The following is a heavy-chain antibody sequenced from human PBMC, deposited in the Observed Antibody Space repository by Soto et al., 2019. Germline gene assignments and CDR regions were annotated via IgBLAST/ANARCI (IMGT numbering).Heavy chain of an antibody. D-gene: IGHD3-22*01. CDR3: ARDLPYYYDSSGYRTDAFDI. V-gene: IGHV1-46*01. Sequence: VKVSCKASGYTFTSYYMHWVRQAPGQGLEWMGIINPSGGSTSYAQKFQGRVTMTRDTSTSTVYMELSSLRSEDTAVYYCARDLPYYYDSSGYRTDAFDIWGQGTMVTVSS. CDR1: GYTFTSYY. J-gene: IGHJ3*02. CDR2: INPSGGST.